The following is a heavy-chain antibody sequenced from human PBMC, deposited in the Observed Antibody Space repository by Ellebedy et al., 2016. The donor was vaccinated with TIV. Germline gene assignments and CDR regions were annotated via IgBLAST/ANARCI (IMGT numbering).Heavy chain of an antibody. CDR2: IHPADSHT. V-gene: IGHV5-51*01. J-gene: IGHJ5*02. D-gene: IGHD5-24*01. Sequence: PGGSLRLSCKGSGYSFSSYWIGWARQMPGKGLEWVGIIHPADSHTQYSPSFQGQVTISADKSISTAYLHLSNLKASDTAIYYCSIAVDGTTWFDPWGQGTLVTVSS. CDR3: SIAVDGTTWFDP. CDR1: GYSFSSYW.